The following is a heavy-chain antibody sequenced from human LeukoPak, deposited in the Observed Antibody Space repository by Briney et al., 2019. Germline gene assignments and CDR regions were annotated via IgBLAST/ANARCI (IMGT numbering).Heavy chain of an antibody. J-gene: IGHJ5*02. CDR2: IIPIFGTA. CDR1: GGTFSSYA. V-gene: IGHV1-69*05. CDR3: ATQAGGVPAAIMGWFDP. Sequence: SVKVSCKASGGTFSSYAIIWVRQAPGQGLEWMGGIIPIFGTANYAQKFQGRVTITTDESTSTAYMELSSLRSEDTAVYYCATQAGGVPAAIMGWFDPWGQGTLVTVSS. D-gene: IGHD2-2*01.